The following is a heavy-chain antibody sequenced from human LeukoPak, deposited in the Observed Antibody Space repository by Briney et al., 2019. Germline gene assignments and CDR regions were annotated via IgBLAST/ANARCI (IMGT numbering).Heavy chain of an antibody. Sequence: PSETLSLTCAVYGGSFSGYYWSWIRQPPGKGLEWIGEINHSGSTNYNPSLTSRVTISVDTSKNQFSLKLSSVTAADTAVYYCARESTVTTMGYWGQGTLVTVSS. V-gene: IGHV4-34*01. CDR2: INHSGST. D-gene: IGHD4-17*01. CDR3: ARESTVTTMGY. J-gene: IGHJ4*02. CDR1: GGSFSGYY.